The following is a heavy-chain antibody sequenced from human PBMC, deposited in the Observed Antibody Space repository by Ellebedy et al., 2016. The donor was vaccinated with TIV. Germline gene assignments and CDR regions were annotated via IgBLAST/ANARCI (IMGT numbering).Heavy chain of an antibody. CDR2: IKGDGSSA. Sequence: GGSLRLSCAASGFTFTSYWMHWVRQAPGKELVWVSRIKGDGSSAGYADSVKGRFTISRDNAKNTLCLQMNSLRAEDTAVYYCARGGLTAASDYWGQGTLVTVSS. CDR3: ARGGLTAASDY. D-gene: IGHD2-2*01. CDR1: GFTFTSYW. J-gene: IGHJ4*02. V-gene: IGHV3-74*01.